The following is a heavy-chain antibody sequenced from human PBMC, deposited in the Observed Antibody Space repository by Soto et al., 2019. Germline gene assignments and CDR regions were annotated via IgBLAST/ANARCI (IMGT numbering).Heavy chain of an antibody. J-gene: IGHJ4*02. CDR3: ARDPGAASFDF. CDR2: INTSNDNK. CDR1: GYTFTNYG. Sequence: ASVKPSCKACGYTFTNYGICWVRQAPGEGLEWVGWINTSNDNKLYAQKLQGRLTLTTDTSTSTAYMDLTTLRSDDTAVYFCARDPGAASFDFWAQGTLVTVSS. D-gene: IGHD2-15*01. V-gene: IGHV1-18*01.